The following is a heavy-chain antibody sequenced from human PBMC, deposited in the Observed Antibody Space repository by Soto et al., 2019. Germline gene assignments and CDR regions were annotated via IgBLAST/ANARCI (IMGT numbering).Heavy chain of an antibody. CDR1: GGSISSSSYY. V-gene: IGHV4-39*02. CDR3: AREQQLGLDY. CDR2: IYYIGST. Sequence: QLQLQESGPGLVKPSETLSLTCTGSGGSISSSSYYWGWIGHPPGKGLEWIGSIYYIGSTYYNPSLKSRVSTSVDTSQNQFSLKLSSVTAADTAVYYCAREQQLGLDYWGQGTLVTVSS. D-gene: IGHD6-13*01. J-gene: IGHJ4*02.